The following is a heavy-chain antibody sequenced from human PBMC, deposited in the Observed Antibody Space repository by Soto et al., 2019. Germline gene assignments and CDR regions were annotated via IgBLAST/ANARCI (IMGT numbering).Heavy chain of an antibody. V-gene: IGHV3-30-3*01. CDR2: MSYDGSNK. CDR3: EREQIVVAPNFDY. Sequence: GGSLRLSCAASGFTFNSYAMHWVRQAPGKGLEWVAVMSYDGSNKYYADSVKGRFTISRDNSKNTLYLQMNSLRVEDTAVYYCEREQIVVAPNFDYWGQGTLVTVS. J-gene: IGHJ4*02. CDR1: GFTFNSYA. D-gene: IGHD3-22*01.